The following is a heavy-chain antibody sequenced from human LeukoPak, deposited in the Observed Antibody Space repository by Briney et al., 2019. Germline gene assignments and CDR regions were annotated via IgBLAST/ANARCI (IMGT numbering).Heavy chain of an antibody. CDR1: GYTFTDYY. CDR3: ARDRPYTGAYWYFDP. J-gene: IGHJ2*01. Sequence: ASVKVSCKASGYTFTDYYMHWVRQAPGQGLEWMGWINPNSGGTNYAQKFQGRVTMTRDTSISTAYMELSRLRSDDTAVYYCARDRPYTGAYWYFDPWGRGTPVTVSS. CDR2: INPNSGGT. D-gene: IGHD7-27*01. V-gene: IGHV1-2*02.